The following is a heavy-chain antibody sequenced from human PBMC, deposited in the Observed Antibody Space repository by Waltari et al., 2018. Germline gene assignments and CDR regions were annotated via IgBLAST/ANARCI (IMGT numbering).Heavy chain of an antibody. CDR2: ISYDGINK. CDR1: GFTFSSYA. V-gene: IGHV3-30-3*01. CDR3: ARDGVVVISYYFDY. Sequence: QVQLVESGGGVVQPGRSLRLSCAASGFTFSSYAMHWVRQAPGKGLGWVAVISYDGINKYYADSVKGRFTISRDNSKNTLYLQMNSLRAEDTAVYYCARDGVVVISYYFDYWGQGTLVTVSS. J-gene: IGHJ4*02. D-gene: IGHD3-22*01.